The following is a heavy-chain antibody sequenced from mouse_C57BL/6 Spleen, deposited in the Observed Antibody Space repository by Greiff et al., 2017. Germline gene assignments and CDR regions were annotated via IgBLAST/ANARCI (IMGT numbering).Heavy chain of an antibody. J-gene: IGHJ2*01. V-gene: IGHV1-61*01. CDR3: ARSSNYVDY. CDR1: GYTFPSYW. D-gene: IGHD2-10*02. CDR2: IYPSDSET. Sequence: QVQLQQPGAELVRPGSSVKLSCKASGYTFPSYWMDWVKQRPGQGLEWIGNIYPSDSETHYNQKFKDKATLTVDNSSSTAYMQLSRLTSEDSAVYFYARSSNYVDYGGQGTTLTVAS.